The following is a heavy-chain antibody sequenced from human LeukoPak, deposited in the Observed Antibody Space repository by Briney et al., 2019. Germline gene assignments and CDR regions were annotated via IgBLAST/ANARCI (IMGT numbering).Heavy chain of an antibody. CDR2: IGTAGDT. J-gene: IGHJ4*02. V-gene: IGHV3-13*01. D-gene: IGHD3-9*01. CDR1: GFTFSSYD. Sequence: GGSLRLSCAASGFTFSSYDMHWVRQATGKGLEWVSAIGTAGDTYYPGSVKGRFAISRENAKNSLYLQMNSLRAGDTAVYYCARATYYDILTGYYIFDYWGQGTLVTVSS. CDR3: ARATYYDILTGYYIFDY.